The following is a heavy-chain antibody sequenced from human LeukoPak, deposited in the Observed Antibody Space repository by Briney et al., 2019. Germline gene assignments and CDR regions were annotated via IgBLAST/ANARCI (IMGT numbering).Heavy chain of an antibody. V-gene: IGHV4-61*02. Sequence: SQTLSLTCTVSGASISSGSYYWSWIRQPAGKGLEWIGRIYSSGSTNYNPSLKSRVTISVDTSKNQFSLKLRFVTAADTAVYYCAKLYIYDSPPRNYWGQGSLVTVSS. J-gene: IGHJ4*02. CDR2: IYSSGST. D-gene: IGHD3-22*01. CDR1: GASISSGSYY. CDR3: AKLYIYDSPPRNY.